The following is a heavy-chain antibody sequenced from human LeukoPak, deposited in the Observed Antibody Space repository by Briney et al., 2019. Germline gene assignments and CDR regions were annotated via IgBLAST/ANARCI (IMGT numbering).Heavy chain of an antibody. V-gene: IGHV4-31*03. CDR3: ARSKWELLGDYYGMDV. Sequence: SETLSLTCTVSGGSISSGGYYWSWIRQRPGKGLEWIEYIYYSGSTYYNPSLKSRVTISVDTSKNQFSLKLSSVTAADTAVYYCARSKWELLGDYYGMDVWGQGTTVTVSS. J-gene: IGHJ6*02. CDR2: IYYSGST. D-gene: IGHD1-26*01. CDR1: GGSISSGGYY.